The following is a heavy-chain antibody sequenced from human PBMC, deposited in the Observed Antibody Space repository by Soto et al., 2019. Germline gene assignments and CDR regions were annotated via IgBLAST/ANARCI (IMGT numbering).Heavy chain of an antibody. D-gene: IGHD5-12*01. J-gene: IGHJ5*02. V-gene: IGHV1-69*13. CDR3: ARVSGYDPARWFDP. CDR1: GGAFSSYA. Sequence: SVKVSCKASGGAFSSYAISWVRQAPGQGLEWMGGIIPIFGTANYAQKFQGRVTITADESTSTAYMELSSLRSEDTAVYYCARVSGYDPARWFDPWGQGTLVTVSS. CDR2: IIPIFGTA.